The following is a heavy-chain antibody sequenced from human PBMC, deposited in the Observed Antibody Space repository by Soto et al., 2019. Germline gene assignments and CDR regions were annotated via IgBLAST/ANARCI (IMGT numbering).Heavy chain of an antibody. CDR3: ARDHTYYYGSGSYGHFDY. D-gene: IGHD3-10*01. CDR2: IIPIFGTA. V-gene: IGHV1-69*01. J-gene: IGHJ4*02. CDR1: GGTFSSYA. Sequence: QVQLVQSGAEVKKPGSSVKVSCKASGGTFSSYAISWVRQAPGQGLEWMGGIIPIFGTANYAQKFQGRVTITEDESTTTAYMELSSLRSEDTAVYYCARDHTYYYGSGSYGHFDYWGQGTLVTVSS.